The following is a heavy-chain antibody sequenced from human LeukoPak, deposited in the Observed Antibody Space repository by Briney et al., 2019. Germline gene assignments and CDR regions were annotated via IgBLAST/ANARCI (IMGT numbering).Heavy chain of an antibody. D-gene: IGHD3-16*01. J-gene: IGHJ4*02. V-gene: IGHV4-34*01. CDR2: INHSGST. CDR1: GGSFSGYY. Sequence: SETLSLTCAVYGGSFSGYYWSWIRQPPGKGLEWIGEINHSGSTNYNPSIKSRVTISVDTSKNQFSLKLSSVTAADTAVYYCARRLGRVFGYWGQGTLVTVSS. CDR3: ARRLGRVFGY.